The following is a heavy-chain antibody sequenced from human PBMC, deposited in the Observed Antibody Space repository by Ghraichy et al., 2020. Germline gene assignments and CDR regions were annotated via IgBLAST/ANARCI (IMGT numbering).Heavy chain of an antibody. V-gene: IGHV3-21*01. Sequence: GGSLRLSCAASGFTFSSYSMNWVRQAPGKGLEWVSSISSSSSYIYYTDSVKGRFTISRDNAKNSLYVQMNSLRAEDTAVYYCARDNSFDDYYYYYMDVWGKGTTVTVSS. CDR1: GFTFSSYS. CDR3: ARDNSFDDYYYYYMDV. D-gene: IGHD3-9*01. J-gene: IGHJ6*03. CDR2: ISSSSSYI.